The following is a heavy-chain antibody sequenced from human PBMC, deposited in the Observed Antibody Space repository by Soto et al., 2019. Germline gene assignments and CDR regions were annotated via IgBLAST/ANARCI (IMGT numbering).Heavy chain of an antibody. CDR2: VSSGSNYI. CDR3: ARGYCVSASCYLFDS. CDR1: GFTFSSYS. J-gene: IGHJ4*02. D-gene: IGHD2-2*01. V-gene: IGHV3-21*01. Sequence: GGSLRLSCAASGFTFSSYSMNWVRQAPGKGLEWVSYVSSGSNYINYADSVKGRFTISRDNDRKSLYLQMNSLRAEDTAVYYCARGYCVSASCYLFDSWGQGTLVTVSS.